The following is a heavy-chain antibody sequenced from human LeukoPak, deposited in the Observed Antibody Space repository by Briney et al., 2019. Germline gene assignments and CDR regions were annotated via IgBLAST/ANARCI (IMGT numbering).Heavy chain of an antibody. CDR3: ARGVWGSSGPRLDY. Sequence: ASVKVSCKASGYTFTDHYIHWVRQAPGQGLEWIGWNNPNSGATYYPQRFQGRVTMTRDTSMSTAYMELSRLSFDDTAVYYCARGVWGSSGPRLDYWGQGTLVTVSS. CDR2: NNPNSGAT. D-gene: IGHD3-22*01. V-gene: IGHV1-2*02. J-gene: IGHJ4*02. CDR1: GYTFTDHY.